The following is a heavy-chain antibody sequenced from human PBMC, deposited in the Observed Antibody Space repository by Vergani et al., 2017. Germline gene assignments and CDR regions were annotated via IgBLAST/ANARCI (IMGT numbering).Heavy chain of an antibody. CDR1: GASISSYY. J-gene: IGHJ5*02. Sequence: QVQLQQSGPGLVKPSETLSLTCTVSGASISSYYWSWIRQPPGKGLEWIGYIYYSGSTTYNPSLKSRVTISVDTSKNQFSLKLSSVTAADTAVYYCARSLDSSLGPFDPWGQGTLVTVSS. V-gene: IGHV4-59*01. CDR2: IYYSGST. D-gene: IGHD3-22*01. CDR3: ARSLDSSLGPFDP.